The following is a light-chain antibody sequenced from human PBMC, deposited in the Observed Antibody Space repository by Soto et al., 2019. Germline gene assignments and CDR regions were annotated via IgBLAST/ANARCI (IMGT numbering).Light chain of an antibody. CDR1: ELPKEY. Sequence: SYELTQPPSVSVSPGQTARITCSGDELPKEYAYWYQQKPGQAPLLVIYKDTERPSGIPERFSASSSGTTVTLTISGVQAEDDGDYYCLSADSSRLYVFGTGTKVTVL. CDR3: LSADSSRLYV. J-gene: IGLJ1*01. CDR2: KDT. V-gene: IGLV3-25*02.